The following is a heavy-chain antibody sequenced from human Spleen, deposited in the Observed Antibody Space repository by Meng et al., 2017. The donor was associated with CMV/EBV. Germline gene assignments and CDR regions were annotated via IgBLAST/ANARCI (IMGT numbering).Heavy chain of an antibody. Sequence: ESLKISCTVSGDSIGNYFWNWIRQAPGKGLEWIGYINYSGSIEYNPALKSRVVISVDTSQKQFSLRLSSVTAADTAVFYCARASSPVGFYFHGLDVWGQGTTVTVSS. CDR1: GDSIGNYF. J-gene: IGHJ6*02. CDR2: INYSGSI. CDR3: ARASSPVGFYFHGLDV. V-gene: IGHV4-59*01. D-gene: IGHD2/OR15-2a*01.